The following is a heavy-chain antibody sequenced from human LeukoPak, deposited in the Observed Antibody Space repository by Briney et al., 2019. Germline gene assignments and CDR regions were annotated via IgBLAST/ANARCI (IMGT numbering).Heavy chain of an antibody. CDR3: AKGSGINHYHWIDP. J-gene: IGHJ5*02. Sequence: GGSLRLSCAASEFTFSNYAMNWVRQAPGKGLEWVTGISGGGGSTYYADSVKGRFTISRDNSKNTLYLQMDSLRAEDTALYYCAKGSGINHYHWIDPWGQGTLVTVSS. V-gene: IGHV3-23*01. CDR1: EFTFSNYA. D-gene: IGHD1-14*01. CDR2: ISGGGGST.